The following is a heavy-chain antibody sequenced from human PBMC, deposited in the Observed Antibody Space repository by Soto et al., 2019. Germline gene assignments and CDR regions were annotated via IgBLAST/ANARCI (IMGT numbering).Heavy chain of an antibody. J-gene: IGHJ4*02. V-gene: IGHV3-9*01. CDR1: GFTFDDYA. CDR2: ISWNSGSI. Sequence: LRLSCAASGFTFDDYAMHWVRQAPGKGLEWVSGISWNSGSIGYADSVKGRFTISRDNAKNSLYLQMNSLGAEDTALYYCAKDMGYGDYDYFDYWGQGTLVTVSS. CDR3: AKDMGYGDYDYFDY. D-gene: IGHD4-17*01.